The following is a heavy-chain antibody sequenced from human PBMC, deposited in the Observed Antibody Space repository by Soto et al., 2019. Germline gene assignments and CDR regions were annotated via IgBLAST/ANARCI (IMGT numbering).Heavy chain of an antibody. CDR2: IIPISGST. Sequence: ASVKVSCKVSGYTLTELSMHWVRQAPGQGLEWMGGIIPISGSTVYAPKFQARVTITADQSTSTAYMELSSLRSEDTATYYCARGGSQGEVWGKGTTVTVS. V-gene: IGHV1-69*13. CDR3: ARGGSQGEV. CDR1: GYTLTELS. J-gene: IGHJ6*03. D-gene: IGHD3-16*01.